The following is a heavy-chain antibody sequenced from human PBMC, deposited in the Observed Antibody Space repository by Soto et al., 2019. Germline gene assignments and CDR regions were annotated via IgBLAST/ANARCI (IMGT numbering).Heavy chain of an antibody. D-gene: IGHD3-22*01. CDR2: IYHSGST. CDR1: GGSISSSNW. CDR3: ARDPSGYYDSSGPHYGMDV. J-gene: IGHJ6*02. Sequence: QVQLQESGPGLVKPSGTLSLTCAVSGGSISSSNWWSWVRQPPGKGLEWIGEIYHSGSTNYNPSLKSRVPISVDKSKNQFSLKLSSVTAADTAVYYCARDPSGYYDSSGPHYGMDVWGQGTTVTVSS. V-gene: IGHV4-4*02.